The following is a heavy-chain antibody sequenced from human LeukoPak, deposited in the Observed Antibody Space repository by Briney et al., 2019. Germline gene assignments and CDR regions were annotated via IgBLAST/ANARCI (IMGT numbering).Heavy chain of an antibody. V-gene: IGHV3-23*01. CDR1: GFTFSSYT. D-gene: IGHD3-16*01. J-gene: IGHJ6*02. CDR2: ITTSDGNT. CDR3: ARNQQLGGHSYYYYGMDV. Sequence: GGSLRLSCAAPGFTFSSYTMSWVRQAPGKGLEWVSTITTSDGNTYCADSVKGRFTVSRDNSKNTLFLQMNSLRAEDTAVYYCARNQQLGGHSYYYYGMDVWGQGTTVTVSS.